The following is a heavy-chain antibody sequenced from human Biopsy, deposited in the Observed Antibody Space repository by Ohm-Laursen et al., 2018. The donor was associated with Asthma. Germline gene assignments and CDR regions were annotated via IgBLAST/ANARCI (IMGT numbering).Heavy chain of an antibody. D-gene: IGHD1-26*01. CDR2: TPHSGYT. J-gene: IGHJ6*01. CDR1: GGSFSSNY. Sequence: SDTLSLTCAVYGGSFSSNYWSWIRQTPGKGLEWLGDTPHSGYTNYNPPLSSRPTLSVDTSKNQFSLRLTSVTAADTAVYYCARGSSSRLSQWELLVSGGKRAHSYYGV. V-gene: IGHV4-34*01. CDR3: ARGSSSRLSQWELLVSGGKRAHSYYGV.